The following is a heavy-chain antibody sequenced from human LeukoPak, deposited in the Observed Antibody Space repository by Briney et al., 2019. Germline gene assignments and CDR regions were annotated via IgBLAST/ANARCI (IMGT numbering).Heavy chain of an antibody. CDR2: ISWNRGSI. CDR1: GFTFDDYG. V-gene: IGHV3-9*01. D-gene: IGHD6-13*01. J-gene: IGHJ2*01. Sequence: GRSLRLSCAASGFTFDDYGMHWLRPAPGKGLEWVSGISWNRGSIGYADSVKGRFTISRDTAKNSLYLQMNSLRPEDTALYYCAKGGAAADNYWYFDLWGRGTLVTVSS. CDR3: AKGGAAADNYWYFDL.